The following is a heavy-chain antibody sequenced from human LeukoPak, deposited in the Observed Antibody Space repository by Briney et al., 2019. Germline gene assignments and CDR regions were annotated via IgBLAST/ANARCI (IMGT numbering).Heavy chain of an antibody. D-gene: IGHD6-13*01. V-gene: IGHV4-38-2*02. CDR1: GYSISSGYY. J-gene: IGHJ6*03. Sequence: PSETLSLTCAVSGYSISSGYYWGWLRQPPGKGLEWIGSIYHRGSTYYNPSLKSRVTISVDTSKNQFSLKLSSVTAADTAVYYCARDIAAAGWGDYYYYYMDVWGKGTTVTVSS. CDR2: IYHRGST. CDR3: ARDIAAAGWGDYYYYYMDV.